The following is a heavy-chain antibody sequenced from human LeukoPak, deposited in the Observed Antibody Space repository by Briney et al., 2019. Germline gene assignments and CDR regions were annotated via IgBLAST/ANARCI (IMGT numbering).Heavy chain of an antibody. CDR1: GYTFTSYG. CDR3: ARAWSGSGSPREYNWFDP. D-gene: IGHD3-10*01. CDR2: ISAYNGNT. J-gene: IGHJ5*02. V-gene: IGHV1-18*01. Sequence: ASVKVSCKASGYTFTSYGISWVRQAPGQGLEWMGWISAYNGNTNYAQKLQGRVTMTTDTSTSTAYMELRSLRSDDTAVYYCARAWSGSGSPREYNWFDPWGQGTLVTVSS.